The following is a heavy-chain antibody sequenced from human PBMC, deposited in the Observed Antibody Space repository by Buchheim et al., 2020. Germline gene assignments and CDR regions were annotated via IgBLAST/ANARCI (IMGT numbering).Heavy chain of an antibody. CDR3: ASGLLQLEYQQGPDYYYYMDV. CDR2: IIPIFGTA. D-gene: IGHD2-2*01. V-gene: IGHV1-69*06. CDR1: GGTFSSYA. Sequence: QVQLVQSGAEVKKPGSSVKVSCKASGGTFSSYAISWVRQAPGQGLEWMGGIIPIFGTANYAQKFQGRVTITADKSTSTAYVELSSLRPEDTAVYYCASGLLQLEYQQGPDYYYYMDVWGKGTT. J-gene: IGHJ6*03.